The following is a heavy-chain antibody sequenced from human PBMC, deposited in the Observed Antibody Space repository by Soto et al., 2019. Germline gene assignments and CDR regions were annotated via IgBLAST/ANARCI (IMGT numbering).Heavy chain of an antibody. D-gene: IGHD3-22*01. CDR2: ISYDGSNK. CDR3: AKEGYYYDSSGYYRYFAS. J-gene: IGHJ4*02. V-gene: IGHV3-30*18. Sequence: QVQLVESGGGVVQPGRSLRLSCAASGFTFSSYGMHWVRQAPGKGLEWVAVISYDGSNKYYADSVKGRFTISRDNSKNTLYLQMNCLRAEDTAVYYCAKEGYYYDSSGYYRYFASWGQGTLVTVSS. CDR1: GFTFSSYG.